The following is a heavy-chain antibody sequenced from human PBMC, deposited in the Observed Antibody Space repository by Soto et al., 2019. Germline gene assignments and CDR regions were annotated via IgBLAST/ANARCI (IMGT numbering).Heavy chain of an antibody. D-gene: IGHD4-17*01. CDR3: ATGLNDYGHYVGVQNNAFDI. V-gene: IGHV1-24*01. CDR1: GYTLTELS. Sequence: QVQLVQSGAEVKKPGASVKVSGKVSGYTLTELSMHWVRQDPGKGLEWMGGFDPEDGETIYAQKFQGRVTMTEDTSTDTAYMELSSLRSEDAAVYYCATGLNDYGHYVGVQNNAFDIWGQGTMVTVSS. J-gene: IGHJ3*02. CDR2: FDPEDGET.